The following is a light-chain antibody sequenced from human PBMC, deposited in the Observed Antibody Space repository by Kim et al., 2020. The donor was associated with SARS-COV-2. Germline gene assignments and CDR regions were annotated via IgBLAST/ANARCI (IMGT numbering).Light chain of an antibody. V-gene: IGLV1-40*01. CDR3: QSYDRSLSGSV. CDR2: GNT. Sequence: QRVTISCTGSSSNIGAYYDVHWYQQLPGTAPKLLIHGNTNRPSGVPDRFSGSKSGTSASLDITGLQAEDEAVYYCQSYDRSLSGSVFGVGTQLTVL. J-gene: IGLJ3*02. CDR1: SSNIGAYYD.